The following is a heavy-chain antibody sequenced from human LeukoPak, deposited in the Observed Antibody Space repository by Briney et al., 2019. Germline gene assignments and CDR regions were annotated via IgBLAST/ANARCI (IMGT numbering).Heavy chain of an antibody. V-gene: IGHV3-23*01. CDR3: AREGYRIESNNPIFDY. CDR1: GFTFSSYA. CDR2: ISGSGGST. Sequence: GGSLRLSCAASGFTFSSYAMSWVRQAPGKGLEWVSAISGSGGSTYYADSVKGRFTISRDNSKNTLYLQMNSLRAEDTAVYYCAREGYRIESNNPIFDYWGQGTLVTVSS. J-gene: IGHJ4*02. D-gene: IGHD2-15*01.